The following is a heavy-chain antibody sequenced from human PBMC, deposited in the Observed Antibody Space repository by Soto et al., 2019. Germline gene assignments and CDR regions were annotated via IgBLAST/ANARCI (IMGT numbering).Heavy chain of an antibody. CDR1: GYTFTSYG. Sequence: QVQLVQSEGEVKKPGASVKVSCKASGYTFTSYGISWVRRAPGQGLEWMGWISAYNGNADYAQKFQDRVTMTTDTSTSTAYMELRSLRSDDTAVYYCARDRSTGDYWGQGTLVTVSS. V-gene: IGHV1-18*01. J-gene: IGHJ4*02. CDR2: ISAYNGNA. CDR3: ARDRSTGDY.